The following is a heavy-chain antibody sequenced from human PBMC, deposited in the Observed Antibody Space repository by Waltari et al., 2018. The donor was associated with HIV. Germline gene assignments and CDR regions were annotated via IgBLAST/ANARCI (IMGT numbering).Heavy chain of an antibody. J-gene: IGHJ4*02. CDR1: GFTFSSYW. V-gene: IGHV3-74*01. Sequence: EVQLVESGGGLVQPGGSLRRSCAASGFTFSSYWMHWVRQAPGKGLVWVARINRDGSSTSYADSVKGRFTISRDNAKNTLYLQMNSLRAEDTAVYYCARDSPGDYYDSSGYYDYWGQGTLVTVSS. CDR3: ARDSPGDYYDSSGYYDY. CDR2: INRDGSST. D-gene: IGHD3-22*01.